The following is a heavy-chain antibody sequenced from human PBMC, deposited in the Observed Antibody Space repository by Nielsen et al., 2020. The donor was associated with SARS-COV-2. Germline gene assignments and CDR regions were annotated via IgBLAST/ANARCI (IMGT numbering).Heavy chain of an antibody. V-gene: IGHV4-30-4*01. CDR1: GASIRRGDFY. CDR3: AARDYYGSTAVAF. CDR2: YYSGTT. D-gene: IGHD3-10*01. J-gene: IGHJ4*02. Sequence: SETLSLTCSVSGASIRRGDFYWSWIRQPPGAGLERIASYYSGTTYYDPSLKSRLTLSVDTSRNQLSLRLSSVTAADSAVYFCAARDYYGSTAVAFWGQGTLVTVSS.